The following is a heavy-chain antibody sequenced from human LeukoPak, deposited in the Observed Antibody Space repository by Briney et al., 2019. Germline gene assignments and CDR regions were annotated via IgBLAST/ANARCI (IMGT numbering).Heavy chain of an antibody. CDR2: INVANGDT. CDR1: VYTFTVHV. D-gene: IGHD3-16*01. J-gene: IGHJ4*02. Sequence: SVKESCKGFVYTFTVHVVHWVRQAPGKRVEWMGWINVANGDTGYSQKFQDGVTITRATSASTGSMEMSSLISEATAVYYCASKPRGESRPFDYWGQGTLVTVSS. V-gene: IGHV1-3*01. CDR3: ASKPRGESRPFDY.